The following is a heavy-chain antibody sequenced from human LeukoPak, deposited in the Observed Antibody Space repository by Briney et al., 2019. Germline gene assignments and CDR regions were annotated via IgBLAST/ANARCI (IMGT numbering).Heavy chain of an antibody. CDR2: IKTDGSST. D-gene: IGHD2-8*01. Sequence: PGGSLRLSCAASGFPFSSYWVHWVRQAPGKGLVWVSRIKTDGSSTDYADSVKGRFTISRDNAENTVYLQMNSLRAEDTAVYYCARADDTNGLNWFDPWGQGTLVTVSS. CDR1: GFPFSSYW. V-gene: IGHV3-74*01. CDR3: ARADDTNGLNWFDP. J-gene: IGHJ5*02.